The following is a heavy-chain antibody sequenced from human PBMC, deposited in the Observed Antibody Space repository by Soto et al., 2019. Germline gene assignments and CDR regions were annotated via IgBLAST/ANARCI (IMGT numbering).Heavy chain of an antibody. Sequence: PXQALSLTFAISGDSVSSNRAACNLIRQSPSRGLEWLGRTYYRSKWYNDYAVSVKSRITINPDTSKNQFSLQLNSVTPEDTAVYYCARAWGLSSGWYGSFSYWGQGTLVTVSS. CDR3: ARAWGLSSGWYGSFSY. D-gene: IGHD6-19*01. CDR2: TYYRSKWYN. V-gene: IGHV6-1*01. J-gene: IGHJ4*02. CDR1: GDSVSSNRAA.